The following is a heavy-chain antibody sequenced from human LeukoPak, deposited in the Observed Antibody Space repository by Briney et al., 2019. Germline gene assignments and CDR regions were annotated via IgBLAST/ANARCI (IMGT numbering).Heavy chain of an antibody. D-gene: IGHD2-2*01. V-gene: IGHV4-61*02. CDR2: IYTSGST. J-gene: IGHJ6*03. Sequence: PSETLSLTCTVSGGSISSGSYYWSWIRQPAGKGLEWIGRIYTSGSTNYNPSLKSRVTISVDTSKNQFSLKLSSVTAADTAVYYCARGVVVPAAMFYMDVWGKGTTVTISS. CDR1: GGSISSGSYY. CDR3: ARGVVVPAAMFYMDV.